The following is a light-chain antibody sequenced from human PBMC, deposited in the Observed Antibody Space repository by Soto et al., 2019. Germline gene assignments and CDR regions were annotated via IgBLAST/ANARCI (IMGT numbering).Light chain of an antibody. V-gene: IGLV2-14*01. Sequence: QSALTQPASVSGSPGQSITISCTGTSSDGGGYNYVSWYQQHPGKAPKLMIYEVSNRPSGVSNRFSGSKSGNTASLTISGLQAEDEADYYCSSYTSSSTPVFGGGTKLTVL. CDR2: EVS. CDR1: SSDGGGYNY. CDR3: SSYTSSSTPV. J-gene: IGLJ3*02.